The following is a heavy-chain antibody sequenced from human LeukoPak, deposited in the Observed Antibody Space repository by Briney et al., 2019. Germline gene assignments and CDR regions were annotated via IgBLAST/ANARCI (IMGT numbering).Heavy chain of an antibody. D-gene: IGHD3-16*01. J-gene: IGHJ4*02. CDR3: ARPRGTYNDYSGYFDY. V-gene: IGHV3-21*01. CDR1: GITFSSYS. CDR2: ISSSSSYR. Sequence: GGSLRLSCAASGITFSSYSMNWVRQAPGKGLEWDSSISSSSSYRYYADSVKGRFTISRDNAKNSLYLQINSLKAEDTAVYYCARPRGTYNDYSGYFDYWGQGTLVTVSS.